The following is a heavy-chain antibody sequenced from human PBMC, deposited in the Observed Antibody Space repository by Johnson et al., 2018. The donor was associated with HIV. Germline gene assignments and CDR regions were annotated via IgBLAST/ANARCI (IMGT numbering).Heavy chain of an antibody. V-gene: IGHV3-23*04. J-gene: IGHJ3*02. CDR2: ISGSGGST. D-gene: IGHD5-18*01. CDR1: GFTFSSYA. CDR3: AKERVTWSSRGDAFDI. Sequence: VQLVESVGGLVQPGGSLRLSCAASGFTFSSYAMSWVRQAPGKGLEWVSAISGSGGSTYYADSVKGRFTISRDNSKNTLYLQMNSLRAEDTAVYYCAKERVTWSSRGDAFDIWGQGTMVTVSS.